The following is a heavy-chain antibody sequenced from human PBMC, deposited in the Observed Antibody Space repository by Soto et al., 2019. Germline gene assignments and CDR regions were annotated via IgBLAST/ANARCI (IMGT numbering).Heavy chain of an antibody. J-gene: IGHJ4*02. CDR1: GFIVSSRY. CDR2: IYDDGRT. Sequence: GGSLRLSCAASGFIVSSRYMSWVRQAPGKGLEWVSVIYDDGRTDYTDSVKGRFIISRDNSRNTLYLQMNSLRAEDTAVYYCASGGPYSSGCLDYWGRGTQVTVSS. CDR3: ASGGPYSSGCLDY. D-gene: IGHD6-19*01. V-gene: IGHV3-53*01.